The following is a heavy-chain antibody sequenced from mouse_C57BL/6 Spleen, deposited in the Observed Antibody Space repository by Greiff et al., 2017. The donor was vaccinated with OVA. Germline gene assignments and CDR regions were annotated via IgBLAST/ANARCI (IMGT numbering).Heavy chain of an antibody. J-gene: IGHJ4*01. CDR3: ETFTGFYAMDY. V-gene: IGHV1-26*01. CDR2: INPNNGGT. CDR1: GYTFTDYY. D-gene: IGHD1-2*01. Sequence: EVQLQQSGPELVKPGASVKISCKASGYTFTDYYMNWVKQSHGKSLEWIGDINPNNGGTSYNQKFKGKATLTVDKSSSTAYMELRSLTSEDSAVDYCETFTGFYAMDYWGQGTSVTVSS.